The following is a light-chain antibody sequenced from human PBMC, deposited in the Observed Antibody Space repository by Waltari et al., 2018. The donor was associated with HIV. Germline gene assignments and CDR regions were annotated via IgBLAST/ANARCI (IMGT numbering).Light chain of an antibody. V-gene: IGKV3-15*01. CDR3: HQYNKWPRGT. Sequence: VMKQSPATLSVSPGGRATLSCRASQSVGSYLAWYQHKPGHAHRLLIYGASTRATGIPTRFSGSGSGTEFTLTISSLQSEDFAVYYCHQYNKWPRGTFGGGTKVEV. CDR2: GAS. CDR1: QSVGSY. J-gene: IGKJ4*01.